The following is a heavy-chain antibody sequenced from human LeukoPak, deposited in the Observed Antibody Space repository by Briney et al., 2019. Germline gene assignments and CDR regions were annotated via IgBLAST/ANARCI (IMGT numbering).Heavy chain of an antibody. CDR2: IIPIFGTA. D-gene: IGHD2-15*01. CDR3: ARSPYCSGGSCYSLFAFDI. CDR1: GGTFSSYA. Sequence: GSSVKVSCKASGGTFSSYAISWVRQAPGQGLEWMGGIIPIFGTANYAQKFQGRVTITADESTSTAYMELRSLRSDDTAVYYCARSPYCSGGSCYSLFAFDIWGQGTMVTVSS. V-gene: IGHV1-69*01. J-gene: IGHJ3*02.